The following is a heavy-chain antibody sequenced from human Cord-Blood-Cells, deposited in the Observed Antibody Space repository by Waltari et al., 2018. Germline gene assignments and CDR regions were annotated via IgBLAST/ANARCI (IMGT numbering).Heavy chain of an antibody. CDR2: ISYDGSNK. CDR3: ARDQSNYFDY. Sequence: QVQLVESGGGVVQPGRSLRLSCAASGFTFSSYAMPWVRQAPGKGLEWVAVISYDGSNKYYADSVKGRFTISRDNSKNTLYLQMNSLRAEDTAVYYCARDQSNYFDYWGQGTLVTVSS. CDR1: GFTFSSYA. D-gene: IGHD6-6*01. V-gene: IGHV3-30-3*01. J-gene: IGHJ4*02.